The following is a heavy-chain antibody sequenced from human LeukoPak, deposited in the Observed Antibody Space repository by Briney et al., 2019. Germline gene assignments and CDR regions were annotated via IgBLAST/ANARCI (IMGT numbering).Heavy chain of an antibody. CDR3: ARAAGYSSSWYVRILIRDYYYYMDV. Sequence: GASVNVSCTASGGTFSSYAISWVRQAPGQGLEWMGGIIPIFGTANSAQKFQGRVTITADKSTSTAYMELSSLRSEDTAVYYCARAAGYSSSWYVRILIRDYYYYMDVWGKGTTVTISS. CDR1: GGTFSSYA. CDR2: IIPIFGTA. J-gene: IGHJ6*03. V-gene: IGHV1-69*06. D-gene: IGHD6-13*01.